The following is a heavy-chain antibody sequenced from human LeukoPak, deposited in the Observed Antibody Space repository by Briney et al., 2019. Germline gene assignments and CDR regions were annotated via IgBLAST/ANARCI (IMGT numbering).Heavy chain of an antibody. D-gene: IGHD2-8*02. V-gene: IGHV1-2*02. CDR3: ALGSGGDDAFDI. J-gene: IGHJ3*02. Sequence: APVKVSCKASGYTFTGYYMHWVRQAPGQGLEWMGWINPNSGGTNYAQKFQGRVTMARDTSISTAYMELSRLRSDDTAVYYCALGSGGDDAFDIWGQGTMVTVSS. CDR2: INPNSGGT. CDR1: GYTFTGYY.